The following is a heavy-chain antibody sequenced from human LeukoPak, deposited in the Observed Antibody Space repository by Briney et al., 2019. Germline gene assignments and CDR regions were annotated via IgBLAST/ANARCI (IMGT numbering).Heavy chain of an antibody. CDR1: GYTFTGCY. J-gene: IGHJ4*02. CDR2: INPNSGGT. V-gene: IGHV1-2*02. D-gene: IGHD3-22*01. Sequence: ASVKVSCKASGYTFTGCYMHWVRQAPGQGLEWMGWINPNSGGTNYAQKVQGRVTMTRDTSISTAYMELSRLRSDDTAVYHCARDYYDSSGYYGGVDWGQGTLVTVSS. CDR3: ARDYYDSSGYYGGVD.